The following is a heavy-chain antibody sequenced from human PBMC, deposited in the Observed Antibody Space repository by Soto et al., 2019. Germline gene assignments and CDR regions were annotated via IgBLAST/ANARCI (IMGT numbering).Heavy chain of an antibody. CDR2: IVVGSGNT. D-gene: IGHD3-22*01. J-gene: IGHJ6*02. CDR3: AADPLLPWIVVPLPGSMDV. V-gene: IGHV1-58*01. Sequence: QMQLVQSGPEVKKPGTSVKVSCKASGFTFTSSAVQWVRQARGQRLEWIGWIVVGSGNTSYAQKHKERVTITRDMSTSTAYMELTSLRSEDTAVYYCAADPLLPWIVVPLPGSMDVGGQGTTVTVSS. CDR1: GFTFTSSA.